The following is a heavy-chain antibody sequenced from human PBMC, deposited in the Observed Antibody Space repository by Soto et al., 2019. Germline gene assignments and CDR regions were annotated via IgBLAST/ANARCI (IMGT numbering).Heavy chain of an antibody. D-gene: IGHD3-3*01. CDR3: VNDEVSIYYDLNRTWFDP. V-gene: IGHV3-64D*06. Sequence: PGGSLRLSCSASGFTFRSYAMHWVRQAPGKGLEYVSAISSDGGSTYYADSVKGRFTISRDNSKNTLYLQMSSLRAEDTAVYYCVNDEVSIYYDLNRTWFDPWGQGTLVTVSS. CDR2: ISSDGGST. CDR1: GFTFRSYA. J-gene: IGHJ5*02.